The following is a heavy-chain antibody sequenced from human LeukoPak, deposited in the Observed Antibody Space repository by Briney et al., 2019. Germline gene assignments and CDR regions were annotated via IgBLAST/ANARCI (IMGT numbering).Heavy chain of an antibody. Sequence: SETLSLTCTVSGGSITSSAYSWGWIRQPPWKRLERSGSMSYSGSTDYTPSPKTRVTISVDSSTNQFSMKLSSVTAADTAFFYCARVRTPRVGGPPYYFDYWGQGTLVTVSS. J-gene: IGHJ4*02. CDR2: MSYSGST. V-gene: IGHV4-39*01. CDR1: GGSITSSAYS. D-gene: IGHD2-15*01. CDR3: ARVRTPRVGGPPYYFDY.